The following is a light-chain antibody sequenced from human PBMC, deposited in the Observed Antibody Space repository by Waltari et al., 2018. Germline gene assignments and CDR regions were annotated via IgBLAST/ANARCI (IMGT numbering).Light chain of an antibody. CDR2: TDD. CDR3: QSADDSYNPV. V-gene: IGLV6-57*03. CDR1: RGSIGSEY. Sequence: MFTQPQSVSGSPGQTVTIPCTRSRGSIGSEYLYWYQQRPGNAPTTVIRTDDQRPSGVPHRFSGFIDRSSNSTSLAISGLKSEDEADYYCQSADDSYNPVFGSGTKLTVL. J-gene: IGLJ6*01.